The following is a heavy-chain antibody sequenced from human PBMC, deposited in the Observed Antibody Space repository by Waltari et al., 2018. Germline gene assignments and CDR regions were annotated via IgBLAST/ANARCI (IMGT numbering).Heavy chain of an antibody. Sequence: QVQLVQSGAEVKKPGSSVKVSCKASGGTFSSYAISWVRQAPGQGLEWMGGIIPIFGTANYAQKFQGRVTITADESTSTAYMELSSLRSEDTAVYYCVRTRGYDILTGYFFDYWGQGTLVTVSS. J-gene: IGHJ4*02. V-gene: IGHV1-69*13. CDR1: GGTFSSYA. CDR2: IIPIFGTA. CDR3: VRTRGYDILTGYFFDY. D-gene: IGHD3-9*01.